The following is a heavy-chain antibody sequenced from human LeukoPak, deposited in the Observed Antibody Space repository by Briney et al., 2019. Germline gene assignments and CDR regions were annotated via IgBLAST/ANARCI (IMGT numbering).Heavy chain of an antibody. Sequence: AAVRVSSMPSRYTFTSYNTNWVRQAPRQGLEWMGSRNAKIGNTGYAKKLQRKVTMTMNTSISTDYMELSRLRSEDTAVYYCARGRLVRITIFGVVTGYYYHYMDVWGKGTTLTVSS. CDR1: RYTFTSYN. D-gene: IGHD3-3*01. CDR3: ARGRLVRITIFGVVTGYYYHYMDV. V-gene: IGHV1-8*01. CDR2: RNAKIGNT. J-gene: IGHJ6*03.